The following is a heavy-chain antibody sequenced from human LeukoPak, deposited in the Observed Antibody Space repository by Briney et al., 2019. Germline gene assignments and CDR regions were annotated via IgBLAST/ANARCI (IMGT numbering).Heavy chain of an antibody. CDR1: GGTFSSYA. CDR2: IIPIFGTA. CDR3: ARNHGIAARREYYYYYYMDV. D-gene: IGHD6-6*01. J-gene: IGHJ6*03. Sequence: SVKVSCKASGGTFSSYAISRVRQAPGQGLEWMGGIIPIFGTANYAQKFQGRVTITTDESTSTAYMELSSLRSEDTAVYYCARNHGIAARREYYYYYYMDVWGKGTTVTVSS. V-gene: IGHV1-69*05.